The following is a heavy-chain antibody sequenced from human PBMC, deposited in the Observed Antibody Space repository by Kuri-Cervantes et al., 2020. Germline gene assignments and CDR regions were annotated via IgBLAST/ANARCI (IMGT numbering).Heavy chain of an antibody. J-gene: IGHJ6*02. V-gene: IGHV1-18*01. CDR1: GYTFTSYG. CDR3: ARENPPRYCSGGSCYKPYYYGMDV. D-gene: IGHD2-15*01. Sequence: ASVKVSCKASGYTFTSYGISWVRQAPGQGLEWMGWISAYNGNTNYAQKLQGRVTMTTDTSTSTAYMELRSLGSDDTAVYYCARENPPRYCSGGSCYKPYYYGMDVWGQGTTVTVSS. CDR2: ISAYNGNT.